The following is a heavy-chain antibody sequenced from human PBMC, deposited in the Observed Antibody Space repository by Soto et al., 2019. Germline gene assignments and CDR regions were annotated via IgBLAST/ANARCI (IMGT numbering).Heavy chain of an antibody. CDR1: GGSISSSSYY. CDR2: IYYSGST. CDR3: ARLLRHNYYGMDV. V-gene: IGHV4-39*01. D-gene: IGHD5-12*01. J-gene: IGHJ6*02. Sequence: QLQLQESGPGLVKPSETLSLTCTVSGGSISSSSYYWGWIRQPPGKGLEWIGSIYYSGSTYYNPSLKSRVTISVDTSMNQFSLKLSSVTAADTAVYYCARLLRHNYYGMDVWGQGTTVTVSS.